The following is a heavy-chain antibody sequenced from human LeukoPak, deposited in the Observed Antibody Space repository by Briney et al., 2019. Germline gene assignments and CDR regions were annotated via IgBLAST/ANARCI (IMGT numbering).Heavy chain of an antibody. V-gene: IGHV1-18*01. J-gene: IGHJ4*02. Sequence: ASVKVSCKASGYXFHNYGISWVRQAPGQGHEWMGWISPYSGNTDYTERLQGRVTMTTDTSTTTAFMELRSLRSDDTAVYYCARTSGVSAAGSPYYFDYWGQGTLVTVSS. CDR1: GYXFHNYG. D-gene: IGHD6-13*01. CDR3: ARTSGVSAAGSPYYFDY. CDR2: ISPYSGNT.